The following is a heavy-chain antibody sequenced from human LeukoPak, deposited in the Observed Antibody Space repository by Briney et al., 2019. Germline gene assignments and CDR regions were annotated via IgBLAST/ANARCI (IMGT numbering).Heavy chain of an antibody. V-gene: IGHV4-30-4*01. CDR2: M. D-gene: IGHD3-22*01. CDR3: ARPYYYDSRIDP. CDR1: GGSISSGDYY. Sequence: SETLSLTCTVSGGSISSGDYYRSWIRQPPGKGLEWIAYMYYNPSLKSRVTMSADTSKNQLSLKLSSVTAADTAVYYCARPYYYDSRIDPWGQGILVTVSS. J-gene: IGHJ5*02.